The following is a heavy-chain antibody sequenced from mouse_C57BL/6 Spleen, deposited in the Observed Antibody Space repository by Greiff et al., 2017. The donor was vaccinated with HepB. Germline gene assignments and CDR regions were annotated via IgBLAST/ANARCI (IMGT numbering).Heavy chain of an antibody. Sequence: VKLVESGAELVKPGASVKLSCKASGYTFTAYTIHWVKQRTGQGLEWIGWVYPGSGSIKYNEKFKDKATLTADQSSSTVYMELSRLTSEDSAVYFCSRHGGRYDYDVGYAMDYWGQGTSVTVSS. D-gene: IGHD2-4*01. V-gene: IGHV1-62-2*01. CDR1: GYTFTAYT. CDR3: SRHGGRYDYDVGYAMDY. J-gene: IGHJ4*01. CDR2: VYPGSGSI.